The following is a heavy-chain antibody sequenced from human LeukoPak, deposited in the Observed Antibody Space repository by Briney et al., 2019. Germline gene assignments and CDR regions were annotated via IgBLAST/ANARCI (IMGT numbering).Heavy chain of an antibody. V-gene: IGHV1-69*05. J-gene: IGHJ3*02. CDR1: GGTFSSYA. Sequence: SVKVSCKAAGGTFSSYAISWVRQAPGQGLEWMGRIIPIFGTANYAQKFQGRVTITTDESTSTAYMALSRLRSEDTAVYYCATTHYYDSSGYYGPSGFHAFDIWGQGTMVTVSS. CDR3: ATTHYYDSSGYYGPSGFHAFDI. D-gene: IGHD3-22*01. CDR2: IIPIFGTA.